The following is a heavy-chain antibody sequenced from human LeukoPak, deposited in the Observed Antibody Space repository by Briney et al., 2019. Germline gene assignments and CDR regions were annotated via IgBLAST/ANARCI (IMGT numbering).Heavy chain of an antibody. CDR2: VNPKSGDT. CDR3: ARVGGIYPLYYFDY. CDR1: GYTFTSYD. V-gene: IGHV1-2*06. Sequence: ASVKVSCKASGYTFTSYDINWVRQAPGQGLEWMGRVNPKSGDTNYPQKFQGGVTMTRDTSISTAYMELSSLRSDDTAVYYCARVGGIYPLYYFDYWGQGTLITVSS. J-gene: IGHJ4*02. D-gene: IGHD3-16*01.